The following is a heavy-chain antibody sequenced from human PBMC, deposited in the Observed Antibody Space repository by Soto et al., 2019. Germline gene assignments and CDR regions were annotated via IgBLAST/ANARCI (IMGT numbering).Heavy chain of an antibody. V-gene: IGHV4-34*01. CDR2: INHSGST. J-gene: IGHJ5*02. CDR1: GGSFSGYY. Sequence: QVQLQQWGAGLLKPSETLSLTCAVYGGSFSGYYWSWIRQPPGKGLEWIGEINHSGSTNYNPSLKSRVTISGDTSKHQFSLKLSSVTAADTAVYYCARGDIVVGVAATTGSNWFDPWGQGTLVTVSS. D-gene: IGHD2-15*01. CDR3: ARGDIVVGVAATTGSNWFDP.